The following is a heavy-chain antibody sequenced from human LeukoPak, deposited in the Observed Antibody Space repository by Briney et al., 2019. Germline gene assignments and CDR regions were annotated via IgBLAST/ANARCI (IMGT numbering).Heavy chain of an antibody. CDR1: GFTFDDYG. D-gene: IGHD6-19*01. V-gene: IGHV3-20*04. CDR3: ARVRYDSGWYDY. J-gene: IGHJ4*02. Sequence: GGSLRLSCAASGFTFDDYGMSWVRQAPGKGLEWVSGINWNGGSTGYADSVKGRFTISRDNAKNSLYLQMNSLRGEDAAVYYCARVRYDSGWYDYWGQGALVIVSS. CDR2: INWNGGST.